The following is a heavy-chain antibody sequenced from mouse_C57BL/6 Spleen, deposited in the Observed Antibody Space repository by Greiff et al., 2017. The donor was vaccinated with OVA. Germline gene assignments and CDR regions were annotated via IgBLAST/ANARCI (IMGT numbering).Heavy chain of an antibody. V-gene: IGHV1-15*01. J-gene: IGHJ3*01. CDR2: IDPETGGT. CDR1: GYTFTDYE. CDR3: TTGTGFAY. Sequence: QVQLQQSGAELVRPGASVTLSCKASGYTFTDYEMHWVKQTPVQGLEWIGAIDPETGGTAYNQKFKGKAILTADKSSSTAYMELRSLTYEDSAVYYCTTGTGFAYWGQGTLVTVSA. D-gene: IGHD4-1*01.